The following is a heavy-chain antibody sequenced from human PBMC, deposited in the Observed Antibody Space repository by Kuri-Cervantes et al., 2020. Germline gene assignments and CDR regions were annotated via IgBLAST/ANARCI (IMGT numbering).Heavy chain of an antibody. V-gene: IGHV1-2*02. J-gene: IGHJ6*02. Sequence: ASVKVSCKASGYTFTGYYMHWVRQAPGQGLEWMGWINPNSGGTNYEQKFQGRVTMTRDTSTSTVYMELSSLRSEDTAVYYCARALAEGGITGNYYYYGMDVWGQGTTVTVSS. D-gene: IGHD1-20*01. CDR1: GYTFTGYY. CDR2: INPNSGGT. CDR3: ARALAEGGITGNYYYYGMDV.